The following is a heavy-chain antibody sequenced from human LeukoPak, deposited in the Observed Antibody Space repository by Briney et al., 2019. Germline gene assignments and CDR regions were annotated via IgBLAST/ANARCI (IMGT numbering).Heavy chain of an antibody. CDR1: GFTFSSYW. CDR2: IKQDGSEE. J-gene: IGHJ4*02. Sequence: GGSLRLSCAASGFTFSSYWMSWVRQAPGKGLEWVANIKQDGSEEYYVDSVKGRFTISRDNAKNSLYLQMNSLRAEDTAVYYCARDLISPTVTTGYYFDYWGQGTLVTVSS. V-gene: IGHV3-7*01. CDR3: ARDLISPTVTTGYYFDY. D-gene: IGHD4-17*01.